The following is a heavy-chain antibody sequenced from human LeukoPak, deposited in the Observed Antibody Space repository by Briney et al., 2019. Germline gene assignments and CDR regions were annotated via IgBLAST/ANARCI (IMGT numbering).Heavy chain of an antibody. D-gene: IGHD5-24*01. CDR2: IKQDGCEK. CDR3: ARVEDTDGYTPLHFDY. J-gene: IGHJ4*02. Sequence: QPGGSLRLSCAASGFTFSSYWMIWVRQAPGKGLDWVASIKQDGCEKYYVDSVKGRFTISRDNAKNSLYLQMNSLRAEDTAVYYCARVEDTDGYTPLHFDYWGQGTLVTVSS. V-gene: IGHV3-7*01. CDR1: GFTFSSYW.